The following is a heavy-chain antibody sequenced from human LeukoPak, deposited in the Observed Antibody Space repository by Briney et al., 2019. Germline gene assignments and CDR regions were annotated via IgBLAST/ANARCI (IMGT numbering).Heavy chain of an antibody. D-gene: IGHD2-21*02. CDR1: GDSISYYY. V-gene: IGHV4-4*08. CDR3: AGAHCGGDCYSGRAFDI. CDR2: IYTSGST. J-gene: IGHJ3*02. Sequence: SETLSLTCSVSGDSISYYYWNWIRQPPGKGLEWIGYIYTSGSTNYDPSLKSRVTMSVDKSKNQFSLKLSSVTAADTAVYYCAGAHCGGDCYSGRAFDIWGQGTMVTVSS.